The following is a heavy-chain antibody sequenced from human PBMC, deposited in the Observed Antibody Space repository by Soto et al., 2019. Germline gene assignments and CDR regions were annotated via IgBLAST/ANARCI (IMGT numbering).Heavy chain of an antibody. V-gene: IGHV1-2*02. CDR1: GYTFTGYY. J-gene: IGHJ5*02. CDR3: ARGHYDRSAYYAKWFDP. Sequence: ASVKVSCKASGYTFTGYYMHWGRQAPGQGLEWMGWINPNSGGTNYAQKFQGRVTMTRDTSISTAYMELSRLRSDDTAVYYCARGHYDRSAYYAKWFDPWAQATLVTVSS. CDR2: INPNSGGT. D-gene: IGHD3-22*01.